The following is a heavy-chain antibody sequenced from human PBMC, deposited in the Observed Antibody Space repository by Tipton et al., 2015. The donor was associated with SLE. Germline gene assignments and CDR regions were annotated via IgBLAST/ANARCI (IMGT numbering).Heavy chain of an antibody. J-gene: IGHJ4*02. Sequence: SLRLSCAASGFTFSSYAMHWVRQAPGKGLEWVAVISYDGSNKYYADSVKGRFTISRDNSKNTLYLQMNSLRAEDTAVYYCAKQGAYYTSSYFDYWGQGTLATVSS. D-gene: IGHD3-3*01. CDR1: GFTFSSYA. V-gene: IGHV3-30*04. CDR2: ISYDGSNK. CDR3: AKQGAYYTSSYFDY.